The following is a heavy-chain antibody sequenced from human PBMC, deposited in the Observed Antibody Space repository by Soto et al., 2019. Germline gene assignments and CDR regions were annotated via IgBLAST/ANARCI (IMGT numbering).Heavy chain of an antibody. J-gene: IGHJ3*02. D-gene: IGHD2-15*01. CDR2: ISGSGGST. Sequence: GGSLRLSCAASGFTFSNYAMSWVRQAPGKGLEWVSTISGSGGSTHYADSVKGRFTISRDNSKNTLYLQMNSLTAEDTAVYYCAKAGVVAAFDIWGQGTMVTVSS. CDR1: GFTFSNYA. CDR3: AKAGVVAAFDI. V-gene: IGHV3-23*01.